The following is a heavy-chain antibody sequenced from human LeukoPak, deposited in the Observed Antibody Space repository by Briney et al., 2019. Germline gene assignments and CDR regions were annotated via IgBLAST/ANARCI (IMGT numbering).Heavy chain of an antibody. J-gene: IGHJ6*02. D-gene: IGHD3-22*01. V-gene: IGHV3-73*01. Sequence: PGGSLRLSCAASGFTFSGSAMHWVRQASGKGLGWVGRIRSKANSYATAYAASVKGRFTISRDDSKNTAYLQMNSLKTEDTAVYYCTHYDIDGMDVWGQGTTVTVSS. CDR3: THYDIDGMDV. CDR2: IRSKANSYAT. CDR1: GFTFSGSA.